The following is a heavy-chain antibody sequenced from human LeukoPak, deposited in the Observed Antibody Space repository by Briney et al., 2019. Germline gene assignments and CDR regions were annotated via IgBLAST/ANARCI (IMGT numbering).Heavy chain of an antibody. J-gene: IGHJ4*02. D-gene: IGHD6-19*01. CDR1: GFTFDDYA. V-gene: IGHV3-43D*04. CDR3: AKGAVEQWLVLYFDY. Sequence: GGSLRLSCAASGFTFDDYAMHWVRQAPGKGLKWVSLISWDGGSTYYADSVKGRFTISRDNSKNSLYLQMNSLRAEDTALYYCAKGAVEQWLVLYFDYWGQGTLVTVSS. CDR2: ISWDGGST.